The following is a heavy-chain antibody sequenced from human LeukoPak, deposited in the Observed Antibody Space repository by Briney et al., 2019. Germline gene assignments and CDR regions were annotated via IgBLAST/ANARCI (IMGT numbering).Heavy chain of an antibody. J-gene: IGHJ4*02. CDR3: ARARDVDTALDY. CDR2: ISYDGSNK. D-gene: IGHD5-18*01. V-gene: IGHV3-30-3*01. Sequence: PGGSLRLSCAASGFTFSSYAMHWVRQAPGKGLEWVAVISYDGSNKYYADSVKGRFTISRDNSKNTLYLQMNSLRAEDTAVYYCARARDVDTALDYWGQGTQVTVSS. CDR1: GFTFSSYA.